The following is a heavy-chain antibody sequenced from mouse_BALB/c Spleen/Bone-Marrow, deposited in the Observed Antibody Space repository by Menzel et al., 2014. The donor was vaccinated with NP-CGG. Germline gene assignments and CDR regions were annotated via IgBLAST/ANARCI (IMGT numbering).Heavy chain of an antibody. J-gene: IGHJ4*01. V-gene: IGHV1-7*01. D-gene: IGHD2-1*01. Sequence: QVQLQQSGAELAKPGASVKMSCKASGYTFTNYWMHWVKQRPGQGLEWIGYINPSTGNTEYNQKFKDKATLTADKSYNSAFMQLSSLTSEDSAVYFCARGNYEALDYWGQGPSATVSP. CDR3: ARGNYEALDY. CDR2: INPSTGNT. CDR1: GYTFTNYW.